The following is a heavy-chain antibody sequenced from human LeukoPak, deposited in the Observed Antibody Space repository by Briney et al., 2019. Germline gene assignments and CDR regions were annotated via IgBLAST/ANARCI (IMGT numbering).Heavy chain of an antibody. J-gene: IGHJ6*02. Sequence: SETLSLTCTVSGGSISSSSYYWGWIRQPPGKGLEGIGSIYYCGSTYYNPSLKSRVTISVATSKNQFSLKLSSVTAADTAVYYCASLGYCSGGSCYSDYYYGMDVWGQGTTVTVSS. V-gene: IGHV4-39*07. CDR3: ASLGYCSGGSCYSDYYYGMDV. CDR1: GGSISSSSYY. D-gene: IGHD2-15*01. CDR2: IYYCGST.